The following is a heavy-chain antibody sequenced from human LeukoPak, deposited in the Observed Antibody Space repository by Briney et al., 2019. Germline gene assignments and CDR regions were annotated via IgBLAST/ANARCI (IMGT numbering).Heavy chain of an antibody. CDR1: GGSISSSSYY. V-gene: IGHV4-39*07. D-gene: IGHD2-2*03. Sequence: SETLSLTCTVSGGSISSSSYYWGWIRQPPGKGLEWIGSIYYSGSTYYNPSLKSRVTISVDTSKNQFSLKLSSVTAADTAVYYCARDGYLAVDYWGQGTLVTVSS. CDR3: ARDGYLAVDY. CDR2: IYYSGST. J-gene: IGHJ4*02.